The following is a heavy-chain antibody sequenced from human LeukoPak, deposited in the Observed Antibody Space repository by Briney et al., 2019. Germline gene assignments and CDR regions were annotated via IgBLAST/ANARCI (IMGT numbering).Heavy chain of an antibody. CDR1: GFSFISYW. D-gene: IGHD5-12*01. CDR3: ARRRGHYFDV. J-gene: IGHJ6*03. CDR2: MYPGDSDT. V-gene: IGHV5-51*01. Sequence: GESLKISCKASGFSFISYWIGWVRQMPGKGLEWMAIMYPGDSDTAYSPSFQGQVTMSVDKATSTAYLQWSSLKASDSAMYYCARRRGHYFDVWGKGTSVTVSS.